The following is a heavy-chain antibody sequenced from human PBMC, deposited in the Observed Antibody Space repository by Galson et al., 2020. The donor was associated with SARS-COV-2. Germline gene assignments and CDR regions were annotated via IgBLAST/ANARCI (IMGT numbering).Heavy chain of an antibody. CDR2: ISYDGRNA. D-gene: IGHD6-13*01. CDR1: GFMFGTFG. CDR3: AKDDEWVISHGSTWTVFDH. Sequence: GESLKISCAASGFMFGTFGMHWVRQTPGRGLEWVASISYDGRNARYLDSLKGRFTISRDNSKNTVYLQMNILRPEDTAVYYCAKDDEWVISHGSTWTVFDHWGQGTLVTVSS. J-gene: IGHJ4*02. V-gene: IGHV3-30*18.